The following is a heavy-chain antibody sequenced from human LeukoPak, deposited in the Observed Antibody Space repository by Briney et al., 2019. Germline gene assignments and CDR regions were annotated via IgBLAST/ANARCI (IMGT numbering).Heavy chain of an antibody. CDR1: GFTFGSYS. V-gene: IGHV3-21*01. J-gene: IGHJ4*02. Sequence: GGSLRLSCAASGFTFGSYSMNWVRQAPGKGLEWVSSISSSSSYIYYADSVKGRFTISRDNAKNSLYLQMNSLRAEDTAVYYCARDGICSSTSCSIDWGQGTLVTVSS. CDR3: ARDGICSSTSCSID. D-gene: IGHD2-2*01. CDR2: ISSSSSYI.